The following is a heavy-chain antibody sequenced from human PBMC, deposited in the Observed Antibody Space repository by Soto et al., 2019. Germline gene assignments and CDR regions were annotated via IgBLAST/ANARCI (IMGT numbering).Heavy chain of an antibody. J-gene: IGHJ4*02. CDR3: AHAHRAAGTFYFDY. V-gene: IGHV2-5*02. Sequence: QITLKESGPTLVKPTQTLTLTCTFSGFSLSAIGVGVGWIRQPPGKALEWLTLIYWDDDERYSPSLKSRLTITKDTSENQVVLTMTNTDPVDTATYYCAHAHRAAGTFYFDYWGQGTPVTVSS. D-gene: IGHD6-13*01. CDR1: GFSLSAIGVG. CDR2: IYWDDDE.